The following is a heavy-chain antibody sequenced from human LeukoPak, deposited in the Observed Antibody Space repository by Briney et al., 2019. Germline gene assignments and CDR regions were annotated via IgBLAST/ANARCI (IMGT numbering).Heavy chain of an antibody. V-gene: IGHV3-21*01. CDR1: GFTFSSYS. J-gene: IGHJ4*02. CDR2: IGSSSSYI. D-gene: IGHD5-12*01. Sequence: GGSLRLSCAASGFTFSSYSMNWVRQAPGKGLEWVSSIGSSSSYIYYADSVKGRFTISRDNAKNSLYLQMNSLRAEDTAVYYCARDGSGYDPFDYWGQGTLVTVSS. CDR3: ARDGSGYDPFDY.